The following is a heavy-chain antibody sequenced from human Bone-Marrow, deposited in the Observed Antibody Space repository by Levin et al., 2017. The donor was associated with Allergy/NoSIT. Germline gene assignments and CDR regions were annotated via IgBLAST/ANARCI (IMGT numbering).Heavy chain of an antibody. D-gene: IGHD1-7*01. V-gene: IGHV2-5*01. CDR2: IYWNDDK. CDR3: ARPTRRGELLVYFDY. J-gene: IGHJ4*02. CDR1: GFSLSTTGVG. Sequence: VSGPTLVKPTQTLTLTCTFSGFSLSTTGVGVGWIRQSPGKALEWLVLIYWNDDKHYNPSLKSRLTITKDTSKNQVVLTMTNMDPVDTATYYCARPTRRGELLVYFDYWGQGTLVTVSS.